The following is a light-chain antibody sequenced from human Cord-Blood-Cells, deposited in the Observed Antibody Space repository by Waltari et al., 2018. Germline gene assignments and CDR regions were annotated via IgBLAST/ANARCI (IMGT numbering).Light chain of an antibody. CDR1: SLRSYY. V-gene: IGLV3-19*01. J-gene: IGLJ2*01. CDR3: NSRDSSGNHLV. Sequence: SSELTQDPAVSVALGQTVRITCQGDSLRSYYASWYQQKPWQAPVLVIYGKNNRPSGIPDRVSGSSSGNTASLTIPGAQAEDEADYYCNSRDSSGNHLVFGGGTKLTVL. CDR2: GKN.